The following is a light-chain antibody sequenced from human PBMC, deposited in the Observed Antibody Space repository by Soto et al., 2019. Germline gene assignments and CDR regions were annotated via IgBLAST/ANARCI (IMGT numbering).Light chain of an antibody. V-gene: IGLV4-60*03. CDR3: ETWDSNTWV. CDR2: LEGSGNY. Sequence: QAVVTQSSSASASLGSSVKLTCTLSSGHSSNVIAWHQQQPGKAPQYLMKLEGSGNYTKGSGLPVRFSGSSSGADRYLTISDRQSEDEATYYCETWDSNTWVFGGGTKLTVL. J-gene: IGLJ3*02. CDR1: SGHSSNV.